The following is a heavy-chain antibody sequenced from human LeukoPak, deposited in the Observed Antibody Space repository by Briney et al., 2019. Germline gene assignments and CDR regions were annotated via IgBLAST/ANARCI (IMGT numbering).Heavy chain of an antibody. J-gene: IGHJ4*02. CDR1: GFIFDDYD. D-gene: IGHD3-22*01. CDR3: ARGLMGGYPYFEN. V-gene: IGHV3-20*03. CDR2: INWNGNTI. Sequence: GGSLRLSSAASGFIFDDYDMNWVRQAPGKGLEWVSHINWNGNTIGYGDSVKGRFTISRDNAKNSLYLQTNSLRAEDTAFYYCARGLMGGYPYFENWGQGTLVTVSS.